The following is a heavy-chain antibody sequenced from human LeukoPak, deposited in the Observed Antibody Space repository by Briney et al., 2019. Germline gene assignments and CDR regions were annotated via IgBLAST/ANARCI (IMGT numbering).Heavy chain of an antibody. CDR3: ATFRSSWYGMDV. Sequence: SETLSLTCAVSGGSISRYYWSWIRQPPGKGLEWIGYIYYSESTNYNPSLKSRVTISVDTSKNQFFLKLTSVTAADTAVYYCATFRSSWYGMDVWGKGTTVTVSS. D-gene: IGHD6-13*01. J-gene: IGHJ6*04. CDR1: GGSISRYY. V-gene: IGHV4-59*01. CDR2: IYYSEST.